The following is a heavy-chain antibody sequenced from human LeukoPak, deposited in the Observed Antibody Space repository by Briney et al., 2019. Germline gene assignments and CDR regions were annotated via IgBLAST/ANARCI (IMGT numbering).Heavy chain of an antibody. J-gene: IGHJ4*02. CDR2: IRQDGREF. CDR1: GFTFSSYA. V-gene: IGHV3-7*01. D-gene: IGHD2-2*01. CDR3: ARNTESQVLFFD. Sequence: PGGSLRLSCAASGFTFSSYAMSWVRQAPGKGLEWVANIRQDGREFYYLDSVKGRFTVSRDNAKTSLNLLMDSLRPEDTAVYYCARNTESQVLFFDWGQGTPVTVSS.